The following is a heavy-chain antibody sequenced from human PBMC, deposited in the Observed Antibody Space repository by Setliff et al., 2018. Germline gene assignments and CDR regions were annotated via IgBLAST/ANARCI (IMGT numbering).Heavy chain of an antibody. J-gene: IGHJ4*02. V-gene: IGHV3-7*01. Sequence: GGSLRLSCAASGFTFNTFWMTWVRQAPGKGLEWVANIDPDGIGKYYIDSVRGRFTISRDNAQKTLYLHMNNLRAEDSAVYYCASYYYGSGSSYIPPHFDYWGLGTLVTVSS. CDR3: ASYYYGSGSSYIPPHFDY. CDR1: GFTFNTFW. D-gene: IGHD3-10*01. CDR2: IDPDGIGK.